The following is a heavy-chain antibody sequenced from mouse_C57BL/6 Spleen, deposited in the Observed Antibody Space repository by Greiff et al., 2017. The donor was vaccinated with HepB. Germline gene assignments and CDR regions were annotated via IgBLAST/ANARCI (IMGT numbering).Heavy chain of an antibody. CDR2: IDPSDSYT. CDR3: ARKGIYDGYRDY. D-gene: IGHD2-3*01. J-gene: IGHJ2*01. Sequence: QVQLQQPGAELVKPGASVKLSCKASGYTFTSYWMQWVKQRPGQGLEWIGEIDPSDSYTTYNQKFKGKATLTVDTSASTAYMQLSSLTSEDSAVYYCARKGIYDGYRDYWGQGTTLTVSS. CDR1: GYTFTSYW. V-gene: IGHV1-50*01.